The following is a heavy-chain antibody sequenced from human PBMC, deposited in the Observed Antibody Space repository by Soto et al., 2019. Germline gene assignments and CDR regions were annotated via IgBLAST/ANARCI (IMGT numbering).Heavy chain of an antibody. CDR2: ISYDGSNK. CDR1: GFTFSSYA. V-gene: IGHV3-30-3*01. Sequence: ESGGGVVQPGRSLRLSCAASGFTFSSYAMHWVRQAPGKGLEWVAVISYDGSNKYYADSVKGRFTISRDNSKNTLYLQMNSLRAEDTAVYYSTVTRDAFDIWGQGTMVTVSS. D-gene: IGHD2-21*02. CDR3: TVTRDAFDI. J-gene: IGHJ3*02.